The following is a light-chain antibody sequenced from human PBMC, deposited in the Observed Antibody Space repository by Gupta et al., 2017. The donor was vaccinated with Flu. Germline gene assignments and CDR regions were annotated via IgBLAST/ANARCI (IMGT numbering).Light chain of an antibody. J-gene: IGLJ3*02. V-gene: IGLV1-44*01. CDR3: ATWDDSLNAWV. CDR1: RSNIGSNA. CDR2: TND. Sequence: QSVLTQPPSASGTPGQRVTVSCSGSRSNIGSNAVNWYRQLPGTAPKLLIYTNDHRPSGVPDRFSGSKSGTSASLAISGLQAEDEADYYCATWDDSLNAWVFGGGTKLTVL.